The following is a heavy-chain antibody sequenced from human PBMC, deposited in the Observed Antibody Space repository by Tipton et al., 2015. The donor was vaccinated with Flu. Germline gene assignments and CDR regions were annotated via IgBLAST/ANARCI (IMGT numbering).Heavy chain of an antibody. CDR2: FYYGETT. CDR3: ARHRYYADDTGPGVYFNY. V-gene: IGHV4-59*01. J-gene: IGHJ4*02. CDR1: GGSISTFY. D-gene: IGHD3-3*01. Sequence: TLSLTCTVSGGSISTFYWSWIRQTPGKGLEWIGYFYYGETTKYNPSLKSRVTISIVTSKNQFSLNLSSVTAADTAVYYCARHRYYADDTGPGVYFNYWGQGTLVTVSA.